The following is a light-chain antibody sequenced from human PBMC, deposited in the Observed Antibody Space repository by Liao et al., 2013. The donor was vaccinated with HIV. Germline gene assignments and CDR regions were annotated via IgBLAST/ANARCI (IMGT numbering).Light chain of an antibody. Sequence: SYGLTQPPSVSVSTGQTARITCGGNNIGGKNVHWYQQRPGQGPLLVIYYNRDRPSGIPERFSGSNSGTTVTLTISGVQAEDEADYYCLSADASGTEWMFGGGTKLTVL. CDR2: YNR. CDR1: NIGGKN. V-gene: IGLV3-21*01. CDR3: LSADASGTEWM. J-gene: IGLJ3*02.